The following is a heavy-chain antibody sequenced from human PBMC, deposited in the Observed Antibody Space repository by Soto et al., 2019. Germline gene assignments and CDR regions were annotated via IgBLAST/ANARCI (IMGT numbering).Heavy chain of an antibody. CDR3: ARDNGVGP. J-gene: IGHJ5*02. CDR2: IYDSGST. CDR1: GGSISSGDYY. Sequence: QVQLQESGPGLVKPSQTLSLTCTVSGGSISSGDYYWSWIRQPPGKGLEWIEYIYDSGSTYYNSSLKSRVNITLDTSKNQVSLKLTSVTAADTAVYYCARDNGVGPWGQGTLVTVSS. D-gene: IGHD2-8*01. V-gene: IGHV4-30-4*01.